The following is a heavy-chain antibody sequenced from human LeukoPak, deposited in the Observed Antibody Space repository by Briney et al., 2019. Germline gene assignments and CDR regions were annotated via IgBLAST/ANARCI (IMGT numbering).Heavy chain of an antibody. Sequence: SVKVSCKASGGTFSSYAISWVRQAPGQGLEWMGGIIPIFGTANYAQKFQGRVTITTDESTSTAYMELSSLRSEDTAVYYCARDLRYYDFWSGAYNWFDPWGQGTLVTVSS. CDR3: ARDLRYYDFWSGAYNWFDP. D-gene: IGHD3-3*01. CDR2: IIPIFGTA. V-gene: IGHV1-69*05. J-gene: IGHJ5*02. CDR1: GGTFSSYA.